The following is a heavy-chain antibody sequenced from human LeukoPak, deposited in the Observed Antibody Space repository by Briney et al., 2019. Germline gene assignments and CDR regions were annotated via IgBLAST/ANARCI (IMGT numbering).Heavy chain of an antibody. D-gene: IGHD4-17*01. J-gene: IGHJ1*01. CDR1: GGSISSSSYY. Sequence: KPSETLSLTCTVSGGSISSSSYYWGWIRQPPGRGLEWIGTIYYSGSTYYNPSLKSRVTISVDTSNDQFSLKLSSVSAADTAVYYCASSVRDYGPEYFQHWGQGTLVTVSS. CDR2: IYYSGST. CDR3: ASSVRDYGPEYFQH. V-gene: IGHV4-39*07.